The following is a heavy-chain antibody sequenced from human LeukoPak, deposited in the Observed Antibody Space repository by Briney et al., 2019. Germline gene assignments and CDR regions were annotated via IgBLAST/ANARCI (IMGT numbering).Heavy chain of an antibody. J-gene: IGHJ6*04. Sequence: GGSLRLSCAASGFTFSSNSMNWVRQAPGKGLEWVSSISSSSSYIYYADSVKGRFTVSRDNAKNSLYLQMNSLRAEDTAVYYCAELGITMIGGVWGKGTTVTVSS. CDR3: AELGITMIGGV. CDR1: GFTFSSNS. CDR2: ISSSSSYI. V-gene: IGHV3-21*01. D-gene: IGHD3-10*02.